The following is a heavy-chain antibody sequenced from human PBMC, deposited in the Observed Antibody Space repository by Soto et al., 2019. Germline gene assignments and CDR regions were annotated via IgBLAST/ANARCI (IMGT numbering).Heavy chain of an antibody. CDR2: INPNSGGT. CDR1: GYTFTGYY. D-gene: IGHD3-3*01. V-gene: IGHV1-2*04. CDR3: ARGGVRDFWSGYWNPDYYYYYMDV. J-gene: IGHJ6*03. Sequence: ASVKVSCKASGYTFTGYYMHWVRQAPGQGLEWMGWINPNSGGTNYAQKFQGWVTMTRDTSISTAYMELSRLRSDDTAVYYCARGGVRDFWSGYWNPDYYYYYMDVWGKGTTVTVSS.